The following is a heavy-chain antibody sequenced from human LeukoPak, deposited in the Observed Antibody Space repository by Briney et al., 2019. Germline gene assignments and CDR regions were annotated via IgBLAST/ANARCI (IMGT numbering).Heavy chain of an antibody. Sequence: SETLSLTCTVSGGFLSSYNWSWIRQPPGKGLEWIGNVNYSGSTNYSPSLKSRVTISVDTSKNQLSLRLSSVTAADTAVYYCARRRYSYGFNYGMDVWGQGTTVTVSS. D-gene: IGHD5-18*01. CDR3: ARRRYSYGFNYGMDV. CDR2: VNYSGST. V-gene: IGHV4-59*08. J-gene: IGHJ6*02. CDR1: GGFLSSYN.